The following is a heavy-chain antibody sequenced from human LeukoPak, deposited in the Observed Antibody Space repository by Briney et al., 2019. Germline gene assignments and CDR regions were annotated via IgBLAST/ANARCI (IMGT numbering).Heavy chain of an antibody. CDR1: GGSVSSGSYY. D-gene: IGHD3-22*01. V-gene: IGHV4-61*01. CDR3: ARYYYDSSGYFSKPDY. Sequence: PSETLSLTCTVSGGSVSSGSYYWSWIRQPPGKGLEWIGYIYYSGSTNYNPSLKSRVTISVDTSKNQFSLKLSSVTAADTAVYYCARYYYDSSGYFSKPDYWGQGTLVTVSS. CDR2: IYYSGST. J-gene: IGHJ4*02.